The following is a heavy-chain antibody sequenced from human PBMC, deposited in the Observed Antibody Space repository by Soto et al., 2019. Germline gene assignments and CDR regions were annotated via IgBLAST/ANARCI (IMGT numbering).Heavy chain of an antibody. J-gene: IGHJ4*02. Sequence: SETLSLTCTVSGGSISSSSYYWGWIRQPPGKGLEWIGSIYYSGSTYYNPSLKSRVTISVDTSKNQFSLKLSSVTAADTAVYYCARLSPYYYDSSGYYYSYWGQGTLVTVPQ. CDR3: ARLSPYYYDSSGYYYSY. CDR2: IYYSGST. CDR1: GGSISSSSYY. V-gene: IGHV4-39*01. D-gene: IGHD3-22*01.